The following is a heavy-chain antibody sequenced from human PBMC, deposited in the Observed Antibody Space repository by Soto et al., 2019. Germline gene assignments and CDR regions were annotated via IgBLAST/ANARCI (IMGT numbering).Heavy chain of an antibody. CDR3: ARVLPTSAPYMVGSGSGYFDL. CDR2: IYYSGST. D-gene: IGHD3-10*01. J-gene: IGHJ2*01. V-gene: IGHV4-59*01. CDR1: GGSISSYY. Sequence: PSETLSLTCTVSGGSISSYYWSWIRQPPGKGLEWIGYIYYSGSTNYNPSLKSRVTISVDTSKNQFSLKLSSVTAADTAVYYCARVLPTSAPYMVGSGSGYFDLWGRGTLVTVSS.